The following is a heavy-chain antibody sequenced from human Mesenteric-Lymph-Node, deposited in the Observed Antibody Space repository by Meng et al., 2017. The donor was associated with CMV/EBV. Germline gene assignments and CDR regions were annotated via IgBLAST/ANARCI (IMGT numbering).Heavy chain of an antibody. CDR1: GFTFSNAW. CDR3: NTYVVVVPAATPSSY. J-gene: IGHJ4*02. CDR2: IKSKTDGGTT. V-gene: IGHV3-15*01. D-gene: IGHD2-2*01. Sequence: GESLKISCAASGFTFSNAWVRWVRQAPGKGLEWVGRIKSKTDGGTTDYAAPVKGRFTISRDDSKNTLYLQMNSLKTEDTAVYYCNTYVVVVPAATPSSYWGQGTLVTVSS.